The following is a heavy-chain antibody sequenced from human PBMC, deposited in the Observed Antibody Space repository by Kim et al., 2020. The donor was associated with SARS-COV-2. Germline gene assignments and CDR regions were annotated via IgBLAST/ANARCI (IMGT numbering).Heavy chain of an antibody. V-gene: IGHV1-18*01. Sequence: ASVKVSCTASGYTFTNYGISWVRQAPGQGLEWMGWTSAYNGNTNYAQKFQGRVTMTTDTSTSTAYMDLRSLGSDDTAVYYCARWRPYYYDSSGYPFDYWGQGTLVTVSS. D-gene: IGHD3-22*01. CDR1: GYTFTNYG. J-gene: IGHJ4*02. CDR2: TSAYNGNT. CDR3: ARWRPYYYDSSGYPFDY.